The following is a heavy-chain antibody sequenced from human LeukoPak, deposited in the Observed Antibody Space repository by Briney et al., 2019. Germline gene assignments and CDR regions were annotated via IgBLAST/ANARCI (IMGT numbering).Heavy chain of an antibody. V-gene: IGHV3-23*01. CDR2: ISGSGGST. J-gene: IGHJ4*02. D-gene: IGHD3-10*01. Sequence: GGSLRLSCAASGFIFSSYAMHWVRQAPGKGLEWVSAISGSGGSTYYADSVKGRFTISRDNSKNTLYLQMNSLRAEDTAVYYCAKDRNYYGSGSRFDYWGQGTLVTVSS. CDR3: AKDRNYYGSGSRFDY. CDR1: GFIFSSYA.